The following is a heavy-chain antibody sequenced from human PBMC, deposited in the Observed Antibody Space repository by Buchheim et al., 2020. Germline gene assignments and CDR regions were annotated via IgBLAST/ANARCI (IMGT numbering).Heavy chain of an antibody. Sequence: QVQLVESGGGVVQPGRSLRLSCAASGFTFSSYAMHWVRQAPGKGLEWVAVISYDGSNKYYADSVKGRFTISRDNSKNTLYLQMNSLRAEDTAVYYCARDEDPDYWGQGTL. CDR1: GFTFSSYA. D-gene: IGHD2-15*01. CDR3: ARDEDPDY. V-gene: IGHV3-30-3*01. CDR2: ISYDGSNK. J-gene: IGHJ4*02.